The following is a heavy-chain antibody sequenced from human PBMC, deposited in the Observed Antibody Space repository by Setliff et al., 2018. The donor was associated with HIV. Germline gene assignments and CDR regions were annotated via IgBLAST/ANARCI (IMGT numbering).Heavy chain of an antibody. J-gene: IGHJ4*02. CDR3: ATGIDNFWSGYVN. Sequence: SETLSLTCTVSGGSITSGNYFWSWIRQPAGKGLEWIGHMYTDGNTNSNPSLKSRVTISGDTSKNLFSLKLTSVTPADTAVYYCATGIDNFWSGYVNWGQGTLVTVSS. CDR1: GGSITSGNYF. D-gene: IGHD3-3*01. V-gene: IGHV4-61*09. CDR2: MYTDGNT.